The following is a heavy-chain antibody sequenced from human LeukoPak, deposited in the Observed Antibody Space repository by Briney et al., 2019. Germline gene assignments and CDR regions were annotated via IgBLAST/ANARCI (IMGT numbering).Heavy chain of an antibody. D-gene: IGHD3-3*01. CDR1: GHSFTSYW. CDR2: IYPGDSDT. Sequence: GESLKISCKGSGHSFTSYWIGWVGQMPGKGLEWMGIIYPGDSDTRYSPSFQGQVTISADKSISTAYLQWSSLKASDTAMYYCARLIKAFWSGYYSFFDYWGQGTLVTVSS. V-gene: IGHV5-51*01. CDR3: ARLIKAFWSGYYSFFDY. J-gene: IGHJ4*02.